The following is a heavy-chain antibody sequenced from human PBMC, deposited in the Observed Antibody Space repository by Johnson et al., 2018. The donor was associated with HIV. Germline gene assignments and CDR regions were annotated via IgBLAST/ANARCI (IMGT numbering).Heavy chain of an antibody. V-gene: IGHV3-23*04. D-gene: IGHD6-13*01. Sequence: VQLVESGGGLVQPGGSLRLSCAASGFTFSIYAMIWVRQAPGKGLEWVSAISDSGGGTYSADSVKGRFTISRDNSKNTLYLQMNSLRAEDTAGYYCAKEEGLAAAGTGEAFDIWGQGTMVTVSS. J-gene: IGHJ3*02. CDR1: GFTFSIYA. CDR2: ISDSGGGT. CDR3: AKEEGLAAAGTGEAFDI.